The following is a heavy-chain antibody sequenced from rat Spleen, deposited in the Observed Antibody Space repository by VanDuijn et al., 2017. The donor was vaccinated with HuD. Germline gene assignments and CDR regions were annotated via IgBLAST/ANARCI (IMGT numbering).Heavy chain of an antibody. V-gene: IGHV3-3*01. CDR3: ARSEGTHYYLPFAD. CDR2: INSAGNA. CDR1: GYSITSAYR. J-gene: IGHJ3*01. D-gene: IGHD1-6*01. Sequence: EVQLQESGPGPVKVSESLSLTCSVTGYSITSAYRWNWIRKFPGNKLEWMGYINSAGNANYNPSLKSRISISRDTSKNQFFLQVNSLSTEDTATYYCARSEGTHYYLPFADWGQGTLVTVSS.